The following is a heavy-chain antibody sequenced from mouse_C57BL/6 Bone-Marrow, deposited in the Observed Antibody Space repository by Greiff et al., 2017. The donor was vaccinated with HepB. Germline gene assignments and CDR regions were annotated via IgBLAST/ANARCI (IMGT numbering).Heavy chain of an antibody. Sequence: EVMLVESGGGLVKPGGSLKLSCAASGFTFSDYGMHWVRQAPEKGLEWVAYISSGSSTIYYADTVKGRFTISRDNAKNTLFLQMTSLRSEDTAMYYCARRDYYGSSYLPWFAYWGQGTLVTVSA. CDR3: ARRDYYGSSYLPWFAY. D-gene: IGHD1-1*01. CDR2: ISSGSSTI. J-gene: IGHJ3*01. V-gene: IGHV5-17*01. CDR1: GFTFSDYG.